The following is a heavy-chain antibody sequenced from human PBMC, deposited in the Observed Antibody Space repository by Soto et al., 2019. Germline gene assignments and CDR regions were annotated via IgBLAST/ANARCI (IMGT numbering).Heavy chain of an antibody. J-gene: IGHJ4*02. CDR1: GFTFTSYA. V-gene: IGHV3-23*01. CDR2: IGASGGNT. Sequence: PGGSLRLSCAACGFTFTSYALSWVRQPPGKGLQWLSSIGASGGNTYYADSVKGRFTISRDNPKNTLYLQINSLRADDTAVYYCAKALSGYSYPQFDYWGQGTLVTVSS. D-gene: IGHD5-18*01. CDR3: AKALSGYSYPQFDY.